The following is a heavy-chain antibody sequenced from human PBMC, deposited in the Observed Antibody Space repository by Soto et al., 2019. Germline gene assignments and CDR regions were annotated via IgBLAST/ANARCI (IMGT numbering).Heavy chain of an antibody. D-gene: IGHD3-16*02. J-gene: IGHJ4*02. CDR1: GFTFSSYG. V-gene: IGHV3-33*01. CDR2: IWYDGSNK. Sequence: QVQLVESGGGVVQPGGSLGLSCAASGFTFSSYGMHWVRKAPGKGLEWVAVIWYDGSNKYYADSVKGRFTISRDNSKNTLYLQMNSLRAEDTAVYYCARERGGGVIAPCDYWGQGTLVTVSS. CDR3: ARERGGGVIAPCDY.